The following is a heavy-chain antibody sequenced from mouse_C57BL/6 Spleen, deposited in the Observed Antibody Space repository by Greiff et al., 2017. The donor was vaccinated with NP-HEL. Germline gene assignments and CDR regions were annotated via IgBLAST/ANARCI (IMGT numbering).Heavy chain of an antibody. D-gene: IGHD2-4*01. CDR1: GYTFTDYN. V-gene: IGHV1-22*01. Sequence: EVQLQQSGPELVKPGASVKMSCKASGYTFTDYNMHWVKQSHGKSLEWIGYINPNNGGTSYNQKFKGKATLTVNKSSSTAYMELRSLTSEDSAVYYCARLSYDYPWFAYWGQGTLVTVSA. J-gene: IGHJ3*01. CDR2: INPNNGGT. CDR3: ARLSYDYPWFAY.